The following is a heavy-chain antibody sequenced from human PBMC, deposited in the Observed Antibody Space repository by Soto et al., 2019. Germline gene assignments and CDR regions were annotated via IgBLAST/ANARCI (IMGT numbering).Heavy chain of an antibody. Sequence: AGGSLRLSCAASGFTFDDYAMHWVRQAPGKGLEWVSGISWNSGSIGYADSVKGRFTISRDNAKNSLYLQMNSLRAEDTAVYYCARDQASDYGGNSGVDYWGQGT. CDR2: ISWNSGSI. V-gene: IGHV3-9*01. CDR1: GFTFDDYA. CDR3: ARDQASDYGGNSGVDY. J-gene: IGHJ4*02. D-gene: IGHD4-17*01.